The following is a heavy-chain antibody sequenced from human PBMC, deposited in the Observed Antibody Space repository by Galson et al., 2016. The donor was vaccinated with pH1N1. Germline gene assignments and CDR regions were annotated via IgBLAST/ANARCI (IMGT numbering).Heavy chain of an antibody. CDR1: GFSLSTSAVG. CDR3: AHREYGDFVGSFDH. Sequence: PALVKPTQTLRLTCTLSGFSLSTSAVGVGWIRQPPGKALEWLALIFWNDDRYYRPSLKNRLTITKGTAENLVVLTMTNMDPGDTATYYCAHREYGDFVGSFDHWGQGALVTVSS. J-gene: IGHJ4*02. V-gene: IGHV2-5*01. D-gene: IGHD4-17*01. CDR2: IFWNDDR.